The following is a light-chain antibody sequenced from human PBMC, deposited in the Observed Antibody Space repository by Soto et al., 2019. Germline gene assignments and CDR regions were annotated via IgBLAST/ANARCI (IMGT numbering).Light chain of an antibody. CDR1: QDISNY. CDR2: DAS. J-gene: IGKJ5*01. Sequence: DIQMTQSPSSLSACVGDRVTITCQASQDISNYLNWYQHKPGKAPKILIYDASTLETGVPSRFSGSGSGTDFTFTISSLQPEDIATYYCLQFHNLPTFGGGTRLEIK. CDR3: LQFHNLPT. V-gene: IGKV1-33*01.